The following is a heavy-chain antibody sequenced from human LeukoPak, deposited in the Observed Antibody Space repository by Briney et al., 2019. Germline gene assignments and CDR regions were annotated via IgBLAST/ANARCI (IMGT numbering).Heavy chain of an antibody. CDR2: ISWNSGSI. Sequence: QSGRSLRLSCAASGFIFDDYAMHWVRQAPGKGLEWVSGISWNSGSIGYADSVKGRFTISRDNAKNSLYLQMNSLRAEDMALYYCAKDLVVRGVIISFGLDYWGQGTLVTVSS. CDR1: GFIFDDYA. J-gene: IGHJ4*02. V-gene: IGHV3-9*03. D-gene: IGHD3-10*01. CDR3: AKDLVVRGVIISFGLDY.